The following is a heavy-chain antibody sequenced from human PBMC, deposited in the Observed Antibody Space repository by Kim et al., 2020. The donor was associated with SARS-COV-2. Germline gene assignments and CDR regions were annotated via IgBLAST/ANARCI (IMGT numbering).Heavy chain of an antibody. CDR3: TTEGDYGGNLSEWD. Sequence: GGSLRLSCAASGFTFSNAWMSWVRQAPGKGLEWVGRIKSKTDGGTTDYAAPVKGRFTISRDDSKNTLYLQMNSLKTEDTAVYYCTTEGDYGGNLSEWDWGQGTLVTVSS. CDR1: GFTFSNAW. J-gene: IGHJ4*02. V-gene: IGHV3-15*01. D-gene: IGHD4-17*01. CDR2: IKSKTDGGTT.